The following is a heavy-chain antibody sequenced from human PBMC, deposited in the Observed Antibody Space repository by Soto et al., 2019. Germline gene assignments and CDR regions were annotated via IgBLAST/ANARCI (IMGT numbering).Heavy chain of an antibody. CDR1: GYTFTSYG. J-gene: IGHJ6*02. CDR2: ISAYNGNT. V-gene: IGHV1-18*01. D-gene: IGHD3-10*01. CDR3: ARDTEITMVRFYYYYGMDV. Sequence: QVQLVQSGAEVKKPGASVKVSCKASGYTFTSYGISWVRQAPGQGLEWMGWISAYNGNTNYAQKLQGRVTMTTDTSTSTAYMELRSLRSDDTAVYYWARDTEITMVRFYYYYGMDVWGQGTTVTVSS.